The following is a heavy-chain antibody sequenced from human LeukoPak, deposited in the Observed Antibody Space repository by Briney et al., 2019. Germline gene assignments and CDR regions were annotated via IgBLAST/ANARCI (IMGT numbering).Heavy chain of an antibody. V-gene: IGHV4-34*01. CDR3: ARGTPSSGSYYLGKNWFDP. CDR1: GGAFSGYY. CDR2: INHSGST. J-gene: IGHJ5*02. D-gene: IGHD3-10*01. Sequence: KPSETLTLTCAVFGGAFSGYYWSWIRQSPGKGLEWIGEINHSGSTNYNPSLKSRVTISVDTSKNQFSLKLSSVTAADTAVYYCARGTPSSGSYYLGKNWFDPWGQGTLVTVSS.